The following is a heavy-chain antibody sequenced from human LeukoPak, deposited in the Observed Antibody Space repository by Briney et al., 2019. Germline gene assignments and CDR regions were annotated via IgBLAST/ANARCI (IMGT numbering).Heavy chain of an antibody. D-gene: IGHD4/OR15-4a*01. CDR2: ISSSSSTI. J-gene: IGHJ4*02. CDR3: ARRAGAYSHPYDY. V-gene: IGHV3-48*01. CDR1: GFTFSSYS. Sequence: GGSLRLSCAASGFTFSSYSMNWVRQAPGKGLEWVSHISSSSSTIYYADSVKGRFTISRDNAKKSLYLQMNSLRAEDTAVYYCARRAGAYSHPYDYWGQGTLVTVSS.